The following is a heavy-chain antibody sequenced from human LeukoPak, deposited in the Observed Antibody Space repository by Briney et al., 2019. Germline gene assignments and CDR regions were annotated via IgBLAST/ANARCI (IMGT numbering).Heavy chain of an antibody. D-gene: IGHD1-26*01. CDR3: ARDRGSREDGMDV. Sequence: GGSLRLSCAASGFTVSSNYMSWVRQAPGKGLEWVSRISGGGGTTYYAASVKGRFTISRDNSKNTLYLQLNSLRAEDTAVYNCARDRGSREDGMDVWGQGTTVTVSS. V-gene: IGHV3-53*01. CDR1: GFTVSSNY. J-gene: IGHJ6*02. CDR2: ISGGGGTT.